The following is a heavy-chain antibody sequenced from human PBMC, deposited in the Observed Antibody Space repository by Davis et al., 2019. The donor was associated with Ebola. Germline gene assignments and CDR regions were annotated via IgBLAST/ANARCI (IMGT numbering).Heavy chain of an antibody. D-gene: IGHD3-22*01. CDR3: AKDRPGDSSGYLRPDDAFDI. Sequence: PGGSLRLSCAASGFTFSRYGIHWVRQAPGKGLEWVAVISSDGSNKYYVDSVKGRFTISRDNSKNTLYLQMNSLRAEDTAVYYCAKDRPGDSSGYLRPDDAFDIWGRGTMVTVSS. CDR1: GFTFSRYG. J-gene: IGHJ3*02. CDR2: ISSDGSNK. V-gene: IGHV3-30*18.